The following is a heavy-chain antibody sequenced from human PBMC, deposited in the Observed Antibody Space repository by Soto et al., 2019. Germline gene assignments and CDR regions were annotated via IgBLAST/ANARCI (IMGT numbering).Heavy chain of an antibody. CDR2: ISSSSSYI. CDR3: ARDRNDILTGYFEPHFDY. J-gene: IGHJ4*02. V-gene: IGHV3-21*01. Sequence: PGGSLRLSCAASGFTFSSYSMNWVRQAPGKGLEWVSSISSSSSYIYYADSVKGRFTISRDNAKNSLYLQMNSLRAEDTAVYYCARDRNDILTGYFEPHFDYWGQGTLVTVSS. D-gene: IGHD3-9*01. CDR1: GFTFSSYS.